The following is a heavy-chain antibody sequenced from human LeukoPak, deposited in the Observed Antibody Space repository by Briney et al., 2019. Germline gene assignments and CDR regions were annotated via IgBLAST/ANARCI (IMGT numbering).Heavy chain of an antibody. D-gene: IGHD6-19*01. Sequence: SQTLSLTCATSGDSVSSNSAAWNWIRQSPSRGLEWLGRTYYRSKWYDDYAVSVRSRITISPDTSKNQFSLQLSSVTPEDTAVYYCARVDQWPPSGWFDPWGQGIQVTVSS. J-gene: IGHJ5*02. CDR2: TYYRSKWYD. V-gene: IGHV6-1*01. CDR3: ARVDQWPPSGWFDP. CDR1: GDSVSSNSAA.